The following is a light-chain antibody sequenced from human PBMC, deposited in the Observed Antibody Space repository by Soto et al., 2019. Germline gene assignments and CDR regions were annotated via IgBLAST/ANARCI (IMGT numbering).Light chain of an antibody. V-gene: IGKV3-15*01. J-gene: IGKJ1*01. CDR1: QSVSSN. CDR2: GAY. CDR3: QQYNNWPRT. Sequence: EIVRAQSPATLSVSPGERSTLSCMASQSVSSNLAWYQQKPGQAPRLLIYGAYTRATGIPARFSGSGSGTEFTLTISSLQSEDFAVYYCQQYNNWPRTVGPGTQVDIK.